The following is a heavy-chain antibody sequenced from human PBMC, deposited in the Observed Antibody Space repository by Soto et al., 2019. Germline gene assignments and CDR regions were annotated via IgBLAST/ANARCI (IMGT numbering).Heavy chain of an antibody. CDR1: GGSIRSSNW. CDR2: IYHSGST. CDR3: ATLALLGGSYSFNY. V-gene: IGHV4-4*02. D-gene: IGHD1-26*01. J-gene: IGHJ4*02. Sequence: CLTCAVSGGSIRSSNWWSWVRQPPGKGLEWIGEIYHSGSTNYNPSLKSRVTISVDKSKNQFSLKLSSVTAADTAVYYCATLALLGGSYSFNYWGQGTLVTVSS.